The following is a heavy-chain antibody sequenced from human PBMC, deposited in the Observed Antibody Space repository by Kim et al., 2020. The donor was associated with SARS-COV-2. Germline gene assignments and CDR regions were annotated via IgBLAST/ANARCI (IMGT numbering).Heavy chain of an antibody. CDR3: ARGGSTSYVQVYYYGMDV. CDR2: INAGNGNT. D-gene: IGHD2-2*01. J-gene: IGHJ6*02. Sequence: ASVKVSCKASGYTFTSYAMHWVRQAPGQRLEWMGWINAGNGNTKYSQKFQGRVTITRDTSASTAYMELSSLRSEDTAVYYCARGGSTSYVQVYYYGMDVWGQGTTVTVSS. V-gene: IGHV1-3*01. CDR1: GYTFTSYA.